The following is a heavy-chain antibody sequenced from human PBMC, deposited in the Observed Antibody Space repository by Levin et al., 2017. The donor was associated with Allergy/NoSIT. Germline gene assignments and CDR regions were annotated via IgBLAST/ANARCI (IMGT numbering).Heavy chain of an antibody. D-gene: IGHD3-9*01. V-gene: IGHV3-7*04. Sequence: GGSLRLSCAASGFTFSSYWMSWVRQAPGKGLEWVANIKQDGSEKYYVDSVKGRFTISRDNAKNSLYLQMNSLRAEDTAVYYCAREDFTYYDILTGYDYWGQGTLVTVSS. CDR3: AREDFTYYDILTGYDY. CDR1: GFTFSSYW. CDR2: IKQDGSEK. J-gene: IGHJ4*02.